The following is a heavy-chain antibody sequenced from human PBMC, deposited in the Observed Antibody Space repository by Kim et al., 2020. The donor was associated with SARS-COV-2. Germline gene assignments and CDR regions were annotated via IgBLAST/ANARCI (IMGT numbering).Heavy chain of an antibody. D-gene: IGHD3-10*01. CDR2: IYYSGST. CDR3: ASYMVRGVTLTSGYYYYGMDV. CDR1: GGSISSSSYY. V-gene: IGHV4-39*01. Sequence: SETLSLTCTVSGGSISSSSYYWGWIRQPPGKGLEWIGSIYYSGSTYYNPSLKSRVTISVDTSKNQFSLKLSSVTAADTAVYYCASYMVRGVTLTSGYYYYGMDVWGQGTTVTVSS. J-gene: IGHJ6*02.